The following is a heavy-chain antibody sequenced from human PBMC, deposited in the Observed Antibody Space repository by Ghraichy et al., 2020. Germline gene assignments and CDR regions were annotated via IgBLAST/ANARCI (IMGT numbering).Heavy chain of an antibody. CDR3: ARVDSSRGAEYFQH. D-gene: IGHD6-13*01. J-gene: IGHJ1*01. Sequence: GESLNISCAASGFTFSSYWMSWVRQAPGKGLEWVANIKQDGSEKYYVDSVKGRFTISRDNAKNSLYLQMNSLRAEDTAVYYCARVDSSRGAEYFQHWGQGTLVTVSS. V-gene: IGHV3-7*01. CDR2: IKQDGSEK. CDR1: GFTFSSYW.